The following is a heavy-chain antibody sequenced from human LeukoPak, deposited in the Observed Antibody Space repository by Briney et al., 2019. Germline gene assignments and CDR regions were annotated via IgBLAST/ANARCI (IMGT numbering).Heavy chain of an antibody. D-gene: IGHD3-10*01. CDR2: IRYDGSNK. CDR3: AKSVTTMVRGYFDY. J-gene: IGHJ4*02. V-gene: IGHV3-30*02. CDR1: GFTFSSYG. Sequence: GGSLRLSCAASGFTFSSYGMHWVRQAPGKGLEWVAFIRYDGSNKYYADSVMGRFTISRDNSKNTLYLQMNSLRAEDTAAYYCAKSVTTMVRGYFDYWGQGTLVTVSS.